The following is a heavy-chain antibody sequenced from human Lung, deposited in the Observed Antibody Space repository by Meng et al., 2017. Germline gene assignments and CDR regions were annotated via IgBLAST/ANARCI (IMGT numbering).Heavy chain of an antibody. V-gene: IGHV1-2*06. J-gene: IGHJ4*02. CDR2: IIHNSGDT. D-gene: IGHD2-21*01. CDR1: GYSFHAYY. CDR3: VRDASISLGKLFGDY. Sequence: QLELVQSGAGVKEPGAAVQVFCKPSGYSFHAYYRHWVRQAPGQGLEWMGHIIHNSGDTLYAPKFQGRDSMTADTSIGTAYVELSGLRSDDTAIYYCVRDASISLGKLFGDYWGQGTLVTVSS.